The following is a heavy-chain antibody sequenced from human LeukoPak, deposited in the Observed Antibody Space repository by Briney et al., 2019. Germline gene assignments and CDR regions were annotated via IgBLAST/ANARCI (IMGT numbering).Heavy chain of an antibody. J-gene: IGHJ6*03. CDR1: GFTFSSYA. CDR2: VKQGGTEK. CDR3: AREYYFYYMDV. V-gene: IGHV3-7*01. Sequence: GGSLRLSCAASGFTFSSYAMNWVRQAPGKGLEWVANVKQGGTEKYYVDSVKGRFTISRDNAKNSLYLQMNSLRAEDTAVYYCAREYYFYYMDVWGKGTTVTVSS.